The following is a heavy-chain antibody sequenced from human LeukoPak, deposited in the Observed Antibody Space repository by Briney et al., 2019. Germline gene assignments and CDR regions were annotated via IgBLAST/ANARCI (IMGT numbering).Heavy chain of an antibody. V-gene: IGHV1-2*06. CDR1: GYTFTGYY. J-gene: IGHJ4*02. Sequence: ASVKVSCKASGYTFTGYYMHWVRQAPRQGLEWMGRINPNSGGTNYAQKFQGRVTMTRDTSISTAYMELSRLRSDDTAVYYCAVLAYCGGDCSSNIDYWGQGTLVTVSS. CDR2: INPNSGGT. CDR3: AVLAYCGGDCSSNIDY. D-gene: IGHD2-21*02.